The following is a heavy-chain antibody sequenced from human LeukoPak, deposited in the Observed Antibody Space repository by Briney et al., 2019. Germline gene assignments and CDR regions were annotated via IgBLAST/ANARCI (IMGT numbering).Heavy chain of an antibody. D-gene: IGHD4/OR15-4a*01. J-gene: IGHJ4*02. CDR3: ARDMVLFDY. CDR1: GFTFTTFW. CDR2: INHDGSST. V-gene: IGHV3-74*01. Sequence: PGGSLRLSCATSGFTFTTFWMHWVRQAPGKGLVWVSRINHDGSSTNYADSVKGRFTISRDNAKNSLYLQMNSLRAEDTAVYYCARDMVLFDYWGQGTLVTVSS.